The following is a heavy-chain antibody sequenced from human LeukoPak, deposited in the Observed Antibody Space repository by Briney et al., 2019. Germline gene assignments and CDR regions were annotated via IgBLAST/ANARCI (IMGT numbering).Heavy chain of an antibody. CDR3: AREGYCSGGSCYRGHYEFDY. Sequence: GASVKVSCKASGYTFTGYYMHWVRQAPGQGLEWMGWINPNSGGTNYAQKFQGRVTMTRDTSISTAYMELSRLRSEDTAVYYCAREGYCSGGSCYRGHYEFDYWGLGTLVTVSS. CDR1: GYTFTGYY. J-gene: IGHJ4*02. CDR2: INPNSGGT. D-gene: IGHD2-15*01. V-gene: IGHV1-2*02.